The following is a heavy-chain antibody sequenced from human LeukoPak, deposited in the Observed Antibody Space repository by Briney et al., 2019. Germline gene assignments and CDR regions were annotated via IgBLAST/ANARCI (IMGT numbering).Heavy chain of an antibody. CDR1: GGTFSSYA. J-gene: IGHJ5*02. V-gene: IGHV1-69*05. D-gene: IGHD3-10*02. CDR3: ARGSLFNGYWFDP. Sequence: SVKVYCKASGGTFSSYAISWVRQAPGQGLEWMGGIIPIFGTANYAQKFQGRVTITTDESTSTAYMELSSLRSEDTAVYYCARGSLFNGYWFDPWGQGTLVTVSS. CDR2: IIPIFGTA.